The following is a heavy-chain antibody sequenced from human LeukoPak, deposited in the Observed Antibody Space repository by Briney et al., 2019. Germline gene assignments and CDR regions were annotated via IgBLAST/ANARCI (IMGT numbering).Heavy chain of an antibody. CDR1: GYTFTSYG. CDR3: ARGTTGILRYFDEGGY. J-gene: IGHJ4*02. V-gene: IGHV1-18*01. D-gene: IGHD3-9*01. Sequence: GASVKVSCKASGYTFTSYGISWVRQAPGQGLEWMGWISAYNGNTNYAQKLQGRVTMTTDTSTSTAYMELRSLRSDDTAVYYCARGTTGILRYFDEGGYWGQGTLVTVSS. CDR2: ISAYNGNT.